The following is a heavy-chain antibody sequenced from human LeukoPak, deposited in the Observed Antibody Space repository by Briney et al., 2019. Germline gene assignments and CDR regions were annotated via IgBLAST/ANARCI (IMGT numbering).Heavy chain of an antibody. V-gene: IGHV3-23*01. D-gene: IGHD4-17*01. Sequence: GGSLRLSCAASGFTFSSYAMSWVRQAPGKGLEWVSATSGSGGSTYYADSVKGRFTISRDNSKNTLYLQMNSLRAEDTAVYYCAKDRTIYGDYISWGQGTLVTVSS. CDR2: TSGSGGST. CDR3: AKDRTIYGDYIS. J-gene: IGHJ5*02. CDR1: GFTFSSYA.